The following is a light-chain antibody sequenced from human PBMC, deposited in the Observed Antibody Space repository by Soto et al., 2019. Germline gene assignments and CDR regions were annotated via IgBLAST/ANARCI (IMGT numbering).Light chain of an antibody. Sequence: EIALTQSPVTLSLSPGERATLSCRASQTISSSFLAWYQQNPVQAPRLLIYGASSRATGIPDRFSGSGSGTDFTLTITRLEPEDFAVYHCQQYGSSPPLSFGGGTKVDIK. J-gene: IGKJ4*01. CDR2: GAS. CDR3: QQYGSSPPLS. V-gene: IGKV3-20*01. CDR1: QTISSSF.